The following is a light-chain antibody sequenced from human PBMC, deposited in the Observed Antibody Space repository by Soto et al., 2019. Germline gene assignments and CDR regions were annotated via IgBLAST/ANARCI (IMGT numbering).Light chain of an antibody. CDR1: QSISNW. V-gene: IGKV1-5*03. CDR3: QQYNSYPPWT. J-gene: IGKJ1*01. CDR2: KAS. Sequence: DIQMTQSPSTLSASVGDRVTITCRASQSISNWLAWYQQKPGKAPKLLIYKASSLESGVPSRFSGSGSGTEFTLTISSLQPDDFATYYCQQYNSYPPWTFGQGTKVEVK.